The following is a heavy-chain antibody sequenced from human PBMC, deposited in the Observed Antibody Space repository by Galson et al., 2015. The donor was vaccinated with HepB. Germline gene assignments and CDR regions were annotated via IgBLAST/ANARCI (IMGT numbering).Heavy chain of an antibody. CDR3: ARGTPGRYCSSPNCWNYYYMDV. D-gene: IGHD2-2*01. CDR2: VGNSGSRT. V-gene: IGHV3-23*01. CDR1: GFTFDTYA. Sequence: SLRLSCAASGFTFDTYAMSWVRQAPGKGLEWVSVVGNSGSRTYYADSVKGRFTISRDNSKNTLYLHMSSLGAEDTAVYYCARGTPGRYCSSPNCWNYYYMDVWGKGATVTVSS. J-gene: IGHJ6*03.